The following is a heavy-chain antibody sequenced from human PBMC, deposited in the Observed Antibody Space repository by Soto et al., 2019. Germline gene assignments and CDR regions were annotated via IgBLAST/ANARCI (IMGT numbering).Heavy chain of an antibody. Sequence: KSSETLSLTCTVSGGSIISRGYYWSWVRQHPGKGLEWIGYIYYTGSTYYNPSLESRVSISGDTSKNQFSLKLTSVTAADTAVYFCARDSYSRYDWRLDSWGQGSLVTVSA. CDR2: IYYTGST. D-gene: IGHD5-12*01. CDR3: ARDSYSRYDWRLDS. CDR1: GGSIISRGYY. J-gene: IGHJ4*02. V-gene: IGHV4-31*03.